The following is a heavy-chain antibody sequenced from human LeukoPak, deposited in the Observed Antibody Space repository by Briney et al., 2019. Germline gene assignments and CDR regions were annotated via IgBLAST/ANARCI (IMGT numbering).Heavy chain of an antibody. CDR2: ISYDGSNK. V-gene: IGHV3-30*03. Sequence: GGSLRLSCAASGFAFSNYWMTWVRQAPGKGLEWVAVISYDGSNKYYADSVKGRFTISRDNSKNTLYLQMNSLRAEDTAVYYCARSSRGYSYGYYFDYWGQGTLVTVSS. CDR3: ARSSRGYSYGYYFDY. J-gene: IGHJ4*02. D-gene: IGHD5-18*01. CDR1: GFAFSNYW.